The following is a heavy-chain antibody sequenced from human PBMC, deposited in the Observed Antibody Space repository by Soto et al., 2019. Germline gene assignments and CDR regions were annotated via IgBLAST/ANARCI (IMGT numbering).Heavy chain of an antibody. CDR3: VRDVIATATYFDP. D-gene: IGHD2-15*01. V-gene: IGHV4-61*08. CDR2: VYYSGTT. CDR1: GGSLDSGDYY. J-gene: IGHJ5*02. Sequence: SETLSLTCTVSGGSLDSGDYYWSWIRQPPGKGLEWIGYVYYSGTTNYNPFLKSRVTLSLDKSKNQFSLKMNSVTAADTAVYEGVRDVIATATYFDPWAQGTTDTVSS.